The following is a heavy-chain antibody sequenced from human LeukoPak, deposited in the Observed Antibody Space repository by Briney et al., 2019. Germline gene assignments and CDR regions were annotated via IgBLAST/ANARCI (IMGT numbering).Heavy chain of an antibody. Sequence: KPSETLSLTCTVSGGSISSYYWSWIRQPAGKGLGWIGRIYTSGSTNYNPSLKSRVTMSVDTSKNQFSLKLSSVTAADTAVYYCARDIHVAAAGENWFNPRGQGTLVTVSS. CDR1: GGSISSYY. D-gene: IGHD6-13*01. J-gene: IGHJ5*02. V-gene: IGHV4-4*07. CDR2: IYTSGST. CDR3: ARDIHVAAAGENWFNP.